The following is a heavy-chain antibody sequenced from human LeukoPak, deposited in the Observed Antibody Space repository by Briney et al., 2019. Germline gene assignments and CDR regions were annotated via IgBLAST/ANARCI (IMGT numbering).Heavy chain of an antibody. CDR2: INPNSGGT. J-gene: IGHJ4*02. CDR1: GYTFTGYY. D-gene: IGHD4-4*01. Sequence: ASVKVSCKASGYTFTGYYMHWVRQAPGQGLEWMGWINPNSGGTNYAQKFQGRVTMTRDTSISTAYMELSRLRSDDTAVYYCAGDLWADYSNYEVDYWGQGTLVTVSS. V-gene: IGHV1-2*02. CDR3: AGDLWADYSNYEVDY.